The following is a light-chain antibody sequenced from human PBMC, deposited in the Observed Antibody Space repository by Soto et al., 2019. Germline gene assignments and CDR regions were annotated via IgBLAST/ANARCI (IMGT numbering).Light chain of an antibody. Sequence: IGVYQSPGTLGLSTGERATLSCGASQRVSSSYLACYQQKPGQAPRLLIYGASSRATGIPDRFSGSGSGTDFTLTISRLEPEDFATYYCQQYHTFSIAFGQGTRLQ. CDR1: QRVSSSY. CDR3: QQYHTFSIA. J-gene: IGKJ5*01. CDR2: GAS. V-gene: IGKV3-20*01.